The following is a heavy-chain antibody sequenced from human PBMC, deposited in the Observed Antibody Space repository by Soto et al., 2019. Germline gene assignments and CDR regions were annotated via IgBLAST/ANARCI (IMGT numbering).Heavy chain of an antibody. J-gene: IGHJ6*02. CDR2: IYHSGST. CDR3: ARNYYCSESSGGMDV. Sequence: QVQLQESGPGLVKPSGTLSLTCAVSCGSISSSNWWSWVRQPPGKGLEWIGEIYHSGSTNYNPSLKSRVTISVDQSKNQFSLKLSSVTGADTAVYYCARNYYCSESSGGMDVWGQGTTVTVSS. D-gene: IGHD3-10*01. V-gene: IGHV4-4*02. CDR1: CGSISSSNW.